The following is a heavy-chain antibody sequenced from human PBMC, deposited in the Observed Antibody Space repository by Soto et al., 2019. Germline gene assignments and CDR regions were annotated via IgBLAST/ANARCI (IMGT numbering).Heavy chain of an antibody. CDR3: ASVHRDRRGYVDF. V-gene: IGHV3-21*01. Sequence: GGSLRLSCAASGFTFSSYSMNWVRQAPGKGLECVSSISSSSSYIYYSDSVKGRFTISRDNDKNSLYLQMNSLRAEDLAVYYCASVHRDRRGYVDFWGQGTLVTVSS. CDR1: GFTFSSYS. D-gene: IGHD3-22*01. J-gene: IGHJ4*02. CDR2: ISSSSSYI.